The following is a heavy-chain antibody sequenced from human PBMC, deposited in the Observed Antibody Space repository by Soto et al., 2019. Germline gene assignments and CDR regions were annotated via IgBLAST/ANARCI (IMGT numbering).Heavy chain of an antibody. CDR3: AKDGSTGYFDSGDY. Sequence: GGSLRLSCAASGFIFSNSAMNWVRQAPGKGLEWLATISLTGATTHYADSVRGRFTISRDNSKNTLDLLVNSLRAEDTAVYYCAKDGSTGYFDSGDYWGPGTVVTVSS. D-gene: IGHD3-9*01. V-gene: IGHV3-23*01. CDR1: GFIFSNSA. CDR2: ISLTGATT. J-gene: IGHJ4*02.